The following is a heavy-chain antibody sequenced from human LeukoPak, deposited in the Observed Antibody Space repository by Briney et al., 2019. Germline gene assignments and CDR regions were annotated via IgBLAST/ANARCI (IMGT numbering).Heavy chain of an antibody. V-gene: IGHV3-23*01. D-gene: IGHD1-14*01. Sequence: QTGGSLRLSCAASGFTFSSYAMSWVRQAPGKGLKWVSAISGSGGSTYYADSVKGRFTISRDNSKNTLYLQMNSLRAEDTAVYYCAKAGASQPHYFDYWGQGTLVTVSS. J-gene: IGHJ4*02. CDR2: ISGSGGST. CDR1: GFTFSSYA. CDR3: AKAGASQPHYFDY.